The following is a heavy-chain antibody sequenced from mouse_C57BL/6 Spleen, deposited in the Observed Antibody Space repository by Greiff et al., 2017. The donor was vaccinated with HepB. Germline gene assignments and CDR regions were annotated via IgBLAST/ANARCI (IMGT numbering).Heavy chain of an antibody. V-gene: IGHV1-22*01. CDR3: ARKGGSSGYDYCDY. D-gene: IGHD3-2*02. CDR2: INPNNGGT. CDR1: GYTFTDYN. J-gene: IGHJ2*01. Sequence: VQLQQSGPELVKPGASVKMSCKASGYTFTDYNMHWVKQSHGKSLEWIGYINPNNGGTSYNQKFKGKATLTVNKSSSTAYMELRSLTSEDSAVYYCARKGGSSGYDYCDYWGQGTTLTVSS.